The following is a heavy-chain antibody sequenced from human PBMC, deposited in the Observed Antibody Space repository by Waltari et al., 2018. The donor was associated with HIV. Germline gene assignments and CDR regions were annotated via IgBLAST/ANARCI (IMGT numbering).Heavy chain of an antibody. V-gene: IGHV1-18*01. D-gene: IGHD1-1*01. J-gene: IGHJ5*02. Sequence: QVQLEQSGTEVKKPGASVKVSCRASGYTFNNYGITWVRQAPGQGLEWMGWISVVNANTNYAQKFQGRVTMTADTATRTVYLELRSLKSDDTAVYFCGRDLFPRLQLRSDWIDPWGQGTLVIVSS. CDR1: GYTFNNYG. CDR3: GRDLFPRLQLRSDWIDP. CDR2: ISVVNANT.